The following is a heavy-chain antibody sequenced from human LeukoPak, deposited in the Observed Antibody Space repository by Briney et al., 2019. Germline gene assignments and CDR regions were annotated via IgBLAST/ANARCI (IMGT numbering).Heavy chain of an antibody. CDR2: IYSGGST. CDR3: ARDLGGSYRLGWFDP. J-gene: IGHJ5*02. CDR1: GFTVSSNY. D-gene: IGHD1-26*01. V-gene: IGHV3-66*02. Sequence: GGSLRLSCAASGFTVSSNYISWVRQAPGKGLEWVSVIYSGGSTYYADSVKGRFTISRDNSKNTLYLQMDSLRAEDTAVYYCARDLGGSYRLGWFDPWGQGTLVTVSS.